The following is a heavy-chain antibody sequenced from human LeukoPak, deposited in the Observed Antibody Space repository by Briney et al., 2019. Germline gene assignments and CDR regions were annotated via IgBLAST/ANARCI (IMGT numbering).Heavy chain of an antibody. V-gene: IGHV3-33*06. CDR1: GFTFSSYG. CDR3: AKDARPYYYDSSGYPRNWFDP. D-gene: IGHD3-22*01. Sequence: QSGGSLRLSCAASGFTFSSYGMHWVRQAPGKGLEWVAVIWYDGSNKFYADSVKGRFTISRDNSKNTLYLQMNSLRAEDTAVYYCAKDARPYYYDSSGYPRNWFDPWGQGTLVTVSS. J-gene: IGHJ5*02. CDR2: IWYDGSNK.